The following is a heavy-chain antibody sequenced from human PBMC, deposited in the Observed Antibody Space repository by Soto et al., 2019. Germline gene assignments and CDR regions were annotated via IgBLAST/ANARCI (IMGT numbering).Heavy chain of an antibody. J-gene: IGHJ4*02. V-gene: IGHV3-74*01. CDR3: ARDRPLQFDY. Sequence: PWWSLRLSCLVSEFTCSSSWMHWCRQGPGKGLVWVSRMNSDGSITNYADSVKGRFTISRDNAKNTLYLQMNSLRAEDTAVYYCARDRPLQFDYWGQGTLVTVSS. CDR2: MNSDGSIT. CDR1: EFTCSSSW. D-gene: IGHD4-4*01.